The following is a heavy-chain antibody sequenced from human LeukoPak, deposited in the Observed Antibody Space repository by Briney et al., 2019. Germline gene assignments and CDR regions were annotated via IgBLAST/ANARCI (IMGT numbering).Heavy chain of an antibody. CDR2: ISPYYGNT. J-gene: IGHJ4*02. CDR1: GYLFTHYG. V-gene: IGHV1-18*01. CDR3: ARGGHCTAGFSYLFEY. D-gene: IGHD2-8*02. Sequence: ASVRVSCRTSGYLFTHYGISWVRQAPGQGLEWMGWISPYYGNTDHAQSLQGRVTMTTDTSTSTAYMELRSLRSDDTAVYYCARGGHCTAGFSYLFEYWGQGTLVTVSS.